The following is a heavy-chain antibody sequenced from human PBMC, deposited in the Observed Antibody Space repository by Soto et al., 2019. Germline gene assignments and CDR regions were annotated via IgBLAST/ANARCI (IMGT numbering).Heavy chain of an antibody. Sequence: PGESLKLSCTGSGYSFTSYLIGWVRQMPGKGLEWMGIIYPGDSDTRYSPSFQGQVTISADKSISTAYLQWSSLKASDTAMYYCARLPAANRHRYYYGMDVWGQGTTVTVSS. CDR2: IYPGDSDT. V-gene: IGHV5-51*01. CDR1: GYSFTSYL. J-gene: IGHJ6*02. CDR3: ARLPAANRHRYYYGMDV. D-gene: IGHD2-2*01.